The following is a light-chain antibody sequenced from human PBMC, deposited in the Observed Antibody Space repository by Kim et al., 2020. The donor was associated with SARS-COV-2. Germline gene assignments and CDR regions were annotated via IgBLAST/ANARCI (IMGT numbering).Light chain of an antibody. CDR3: NSRDSSGNHWV. V-gene: IGLV3-19*01. CDR1: SLRNYY. J-gene: IGLJ3*02. CDR2: GKN. Sequence: SSELTQDPAVSVALGQTVRITCQGDSLRNYYANWYQQKPGQAPVLVIYGKNNRPSGIPDRFSGSSSGNTASLTITGAQAEDETDYYCNSRDSSGNHWVFGGGTKLTVL.